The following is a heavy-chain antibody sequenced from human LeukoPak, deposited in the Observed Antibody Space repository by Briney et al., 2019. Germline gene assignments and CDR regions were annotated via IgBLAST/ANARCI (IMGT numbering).Heavy chain of an antibody. J-gene: IGHJ4*02. V-gene: IGHV3-15*01. D-gene: IGHD3-22*01. CDR2: IKSKTDGGTT. Sequence: KTGGSLRLSCSASGFTFSTYWMSWVRQAPGKGLEWVGRIKSKTDGGTTDYAAPVKGGFTISRDDSKNTLYLQMNSLKTEDTAVYYCTTELAPDSFDYWGQGTLVTVSS. CDR3: TTELAPDSFDY. CDR1: GFTFSTYW.